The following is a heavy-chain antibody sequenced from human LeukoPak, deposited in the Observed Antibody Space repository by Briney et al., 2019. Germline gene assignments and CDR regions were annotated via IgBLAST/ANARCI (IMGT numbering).Heavy chain of an antibody. CDR3: ARDDRSVAGHQFDY. D-gene: IGHD6-19*01. V-gene: IGHV3-74*01. J-gene: IGHJ4*02. CDR1: GFTFSSYW. Sequence: GGSLRLSCAASGFTFSSYWMHWVRQAPGKGLVWVSRISSDGSSTSYADSVKGRLTISRDNAKNTLYLQMNSLRAEDTAVYYCARDDRSVAGHQFDYWGQGTLVTVSS. CDR2: ISSDGSST.